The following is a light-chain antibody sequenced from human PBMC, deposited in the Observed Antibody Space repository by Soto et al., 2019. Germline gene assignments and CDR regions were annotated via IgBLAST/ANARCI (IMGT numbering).Light chain of an antibody. Sequence: IQMTQSPSNLSASVGDRVTITCRASQSISSWLAWYQQKPGKAPKLLIYDASSLESGVPSRFSGSGSGTEFTLTISSLQPDDFATYYCQQYNGYSTWTFVQGTKVDI. CDR1: QSISSW. CDR3: QQYNGYSTWT. J-gene: IGKJ1*01. CDR2: DAS. V-gene: IGKV1-5*01.